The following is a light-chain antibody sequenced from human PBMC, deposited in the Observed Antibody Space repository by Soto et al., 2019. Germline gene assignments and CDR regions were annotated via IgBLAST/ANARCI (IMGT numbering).Light chain of an antibody. J-gene: IGKJ2*01. Sequence: DIVMTQSPDSLAVSLGERATINCKSSRNILYSANNKNYLAWYQQKLGQPPKLLIYWASTRESGVPDRFSGSGSGTDFTLTISSLQAEDVAVYYCQQYYTTPRSFGQGTKLEIK. CDR1: RNILYSANNKNY. CDR2: WAS. CDR3: QQYYTTPRS. V-gene: IGKV4-1*01.